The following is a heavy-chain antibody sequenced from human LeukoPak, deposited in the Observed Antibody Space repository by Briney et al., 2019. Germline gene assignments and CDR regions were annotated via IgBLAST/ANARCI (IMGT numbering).Heavy chain of an antibody. D-gene: IGHD4-23*01. CDR1: GYTFTSCG. J-gene: IGHJ4*02. CDR2: ISAYNGNT. CDR3: ARDSRRTTVVTPVVY. Sequence: VASVKVSCKASGYTFTSCGISWVRQAPGQGLEWMGWISAYNGNTNYAQKLQGRVTMTTDTSTSTAYMELRSLRSDDTAVYYCARDSRRTTVVTPVVYWGQGTLVTVSS. V-gene: IGHV1-18*01.